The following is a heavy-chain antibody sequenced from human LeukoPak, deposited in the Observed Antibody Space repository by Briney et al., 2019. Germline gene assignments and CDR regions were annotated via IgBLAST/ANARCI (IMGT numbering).Heavy chain of an antibody. CDR3: VTSYCSGGSCYSASGY. CDR1: GFTFSSYW. V-gene: IGHV3-74*01. CDR2: INSDGSST. Sequence: GSLRLSRAAPGFTFSSYWMYSVRHAPGKGLGWVPRINSDGSSTSYADSVKGRFTISRDNAKNTLYLQMNSLRAEDSAVYYCVTSYCSGGSCYSASGYWGQGTLVTVSS. J-gene: IGHJ4*02. D-gene: IGHD2-15*01.